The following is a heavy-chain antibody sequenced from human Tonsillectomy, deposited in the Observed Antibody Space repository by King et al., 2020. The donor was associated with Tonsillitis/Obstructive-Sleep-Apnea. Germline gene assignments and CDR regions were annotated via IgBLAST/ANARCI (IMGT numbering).Heavy chain of an antibody. CDR1: GFTFDGYA. Sequence: VQLVESGGGVVQPGGSLRLSCAASGFTFDGYAMHWVRQAPGKGLEWVSLISGDGGSTYYADSVKGRFTISRDNSKNSLYLQMNSLRTEDTALYYCAKDIGESMACSEYFQHWGQGTLVTVSS. D-gene: IGHD3-3*01. CDR2: ISGDGGST. CDR3: AKDIGESMACSEYFQH. J-gene: IGHJ1*01. V-gene: IGHV3-43*02.